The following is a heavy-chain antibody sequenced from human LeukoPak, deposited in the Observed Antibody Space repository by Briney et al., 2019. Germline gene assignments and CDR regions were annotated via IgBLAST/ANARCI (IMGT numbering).Heavy chain of an antibody. J-gene: IGHJ6*03. CDR3: VRGIVVVAQLGYYFYYMDV. CDR1: GGSISSGSSY. V-gene: IGHV4-61*02. D-gene: IGHD2-15*01. CDR2: IYTSGST. Sequence: SETLSLTCTVSGGSISSGSSYWSWIRQPAGKGLEWIGRIYTSGSTNYNPSLKSRVTISADTSKNQFSLKLSSVTAADTAVYYCVRGIVVVAQLGYYFYYMDVWGKGTTVTISS.